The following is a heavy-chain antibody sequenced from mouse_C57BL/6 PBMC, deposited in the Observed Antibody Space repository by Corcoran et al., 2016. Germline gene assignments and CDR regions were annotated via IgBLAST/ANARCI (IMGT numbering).Heavy chain of an antibody. J-gene: IGHJ3*01. CDR1: GYSITRGYY. D-gene: IGHD1-1*01. CDR2: ISFDGSN. Sequence: DVQLQESGPGLVKPSQSLSLTCSVTGYSITRGYYWNWIRQFPGNKLEWMGYISFDGSNNYNPSLKIRISITRDTSKNHFFLKLNSVTTEDTATYYCARDYGISPWFAYWGQGTLVTVSA. V-gene: IGHV3-6*01. CDR3: ARDYGISPWFAY.